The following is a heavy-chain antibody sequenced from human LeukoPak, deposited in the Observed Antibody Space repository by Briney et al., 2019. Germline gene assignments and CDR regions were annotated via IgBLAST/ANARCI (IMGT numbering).Heavy chain of an antibody. V-gene: IGHV1-2*02. J-gene: IGHJ4*02. CDR1: GYTFTGYY. CDR2: INPNSGGT. D-gene: IGHD6-6*01. CDR3: ARDLFGGASSSDY. Sequence: GASVKVSCKASGYTFTGYYMHWVRQAPGQGLEWMGWINPNSGGTNYAQKFQGRVTMTRDTSISTAYMELSRLRSDDTAVYYCARDLFGGASSSDYWGQGTLVTVSS.